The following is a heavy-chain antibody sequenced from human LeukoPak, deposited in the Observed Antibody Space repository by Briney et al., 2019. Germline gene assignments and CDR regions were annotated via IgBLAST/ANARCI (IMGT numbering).Heavy chain of an antibody. CDR2: IYYSGST. D-gene: IGHD5-24*01. CDR1: GGSISSSSYY. V-gene: IGHV4-39*01. J-gene: IGHJ3*02. Sequence: TSETLSLACTVSGGSISSSSYYWGWIRQPPGKGLEWIGSIYYSGSTYYNPSLKSRVTISVDTSKNQFSLKLSSVTAADTAVYYCARRSRMTTIDAFDIWGQGTMVTVSS. CDR3: ARRSRMTTIDAFDI.